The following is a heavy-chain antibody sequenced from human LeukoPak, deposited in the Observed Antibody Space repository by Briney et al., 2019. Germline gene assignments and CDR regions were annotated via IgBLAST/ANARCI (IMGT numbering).Heavy chain of an antibody. V-gene: IGHV3-48*03. J-gene: IGHJ4*02. Sequence: GSLRLSCAASGFTFSSYEMNWVRQAPGKGRGWVSYISSSGSTIYYADSVKGRFTISRDNAKNSLYLQMNSLRAEDTAVYYCARDSRPNSSSSRKDFDYWGQGTLVTVSS. D-gene: IGHD6-6*01. CDR3: ARDSRPNSSSSRKDFDY. CDR2: ISSSGSTI. CDR1: GFTFSSYE.